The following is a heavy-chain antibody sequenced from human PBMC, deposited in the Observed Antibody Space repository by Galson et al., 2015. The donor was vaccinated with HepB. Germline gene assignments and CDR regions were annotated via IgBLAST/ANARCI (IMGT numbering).Heavy chain of an antibody. Sequence: SLRLSCAASGFSFSNYGMSWVRQAPGKGLEWVSSISGNGETTRYADSVKGRFSISKDNSKNTLFLQMNSLRADDTAVYYCARGRFFRSISSCHRESYSFDCWGQGALVTVSS. CDR2: ISGNGETT. CDR3: ARGRFFRSISSCHRESYSFDC. J-gene: IGHJ4*02. V-gene: IGHV3-23*01. CDR1: GFSFSNYG. D-gene: IGHD2-2*02.